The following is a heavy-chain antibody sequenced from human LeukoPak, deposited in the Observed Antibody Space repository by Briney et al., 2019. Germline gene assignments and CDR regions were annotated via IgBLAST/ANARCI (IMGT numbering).Heavy chain of an antibody. CDR2: VYYTGSP. J-gene: IGHJ5*02. CDR1: GGSINSGYDY. CDR3: ARNSSELYPSGGWFDP. D-gene: IGHD3-10*01. V-gene: IGHV4-39*01. Sequence: PSETLSLTCTVSGGSINSGYDYWAWLRQPPGMGLEWIATVYYTGSPYYSPSLKNRVTLSADTSKNQFSLKLTSVTAADTGRYYCARNSSELYPSGGWFDPWGQGILVTASS.